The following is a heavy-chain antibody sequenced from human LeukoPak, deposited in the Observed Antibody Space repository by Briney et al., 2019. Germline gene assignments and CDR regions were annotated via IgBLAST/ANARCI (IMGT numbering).Heavy chain of an antibody. Sequence: HSGGSLRLSCAASGFIFSSYSMSWVRQAPGKGLEWVSVITGSGGNTYYADSVKGRFTVSRDDSKNTLYLQMNSLRAEDTAVYYCAKDGGLWVSAHWGDSWGRGTLVTVSS. CDR3: AKDGGLWVSAHWGDS. V-gene: IGHV3-23*01. D-gene: IGHD7-27*01. J-gene: IGHJ4*02. CDR1: GFIFSSYS. CDR2: ITGSGGNT.